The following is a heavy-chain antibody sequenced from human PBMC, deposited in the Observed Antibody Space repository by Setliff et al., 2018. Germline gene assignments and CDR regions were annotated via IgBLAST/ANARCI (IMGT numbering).Heavy chain of an antibody. J-gene: IGHJ2*01. CDR1: GGSISGYY. Sequence: SETLSLTCTVSGGSISGYYWNWIRQTPEMRLEWIGHIHFSGNTHFNPSLMSRVTMSVDTSKNQFSLSVNSVTSADTAVYYCVRGGSAWAWNYDLWGRGTLVTVSS. D-gene: IGHD3-16*01. CDR3: VRGGSAWAWNYDL. CDR2: IHFSGNT. V-gene: IGHV4-59*01.